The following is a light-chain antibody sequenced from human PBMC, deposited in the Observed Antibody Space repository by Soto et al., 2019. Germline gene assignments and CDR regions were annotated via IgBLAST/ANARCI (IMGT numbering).Light chain of an antibody. CDR2: AAS. V-gene: IGKV1-6*01. CDR1: QGVRND. J-gene: IGKJ1*01. Sequence: AIQMTQSPSSLSASVGDRVTITCRKSQGVRNDLGWYQQKPGKAPKLLIYAASSLQSGVPSRFSGSGSGTDFTLTISSLQPEDFATYYCLQDYNYPPTFGLGTKVEIK. CDR3: LQDYNYPPT.